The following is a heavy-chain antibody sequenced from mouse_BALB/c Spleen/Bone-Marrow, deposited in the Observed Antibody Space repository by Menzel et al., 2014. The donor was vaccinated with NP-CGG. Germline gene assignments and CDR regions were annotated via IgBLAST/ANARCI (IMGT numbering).Heavy chain of an antibody. J-gene: IGHJ3*01. CDR3: VRQNYDYAWFAY. V-gene: IGHV10-1*02. D-gene: IGHD2-4*01. CDR1: GFTFNTYA. Sequence: EVQLVESGGGLVQPKGSLKLSCAASGFTFNTYAMNWVRQAPGKGLEWVARIRSISNNYATYYADSVKDRFTISRDDSQSMLYLQMNNLKTEDTAMYYCVRQNYDYAWFAYWGQGTLVTVSA. CDR2: IRSISNNYAT.